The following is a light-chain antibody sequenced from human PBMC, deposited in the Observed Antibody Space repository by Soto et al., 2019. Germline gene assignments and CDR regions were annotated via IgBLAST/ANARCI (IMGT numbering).Light chain of an antibody. CDR1: QSVRDSY. CDR2: GAS. V-gene: IGKV3-20*01. Sequence: EIVLTQSPGILSLSPGERATLSCRASQSVRDSYVAWHQQKVGQAPRLLIYGASSRATGIPDRFSGSGSGTAFTLTISRLEPEDFEVYYCQQYGSSPLTFGGGTKVEIK. J-gene: IGKJ4*01. CDR3: QQYGSSPLT.